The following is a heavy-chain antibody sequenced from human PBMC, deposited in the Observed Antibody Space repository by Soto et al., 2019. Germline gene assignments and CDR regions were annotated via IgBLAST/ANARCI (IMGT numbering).Heavy chain of an antibody. J-gene: IGHJ4*02. CDR2: MYYSGST. Sequence: TLSLTCTVPVGSIGSGGHYWSWIRQHPGKGLEWIGYMYYSGSTYYNPSLKSRVTISVDTSKTQFSLKLSSVTAADTAVYYCTSDHYIWGQGTLVTVSS. CDR1: VGSIGSGGHY. D-gene: IGHD2-2*02. V-gene: IGHV4-31*03. CDR3: TSDHYI.